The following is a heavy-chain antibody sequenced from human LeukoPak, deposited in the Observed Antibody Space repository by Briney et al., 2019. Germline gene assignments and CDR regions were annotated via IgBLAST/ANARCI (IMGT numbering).Heavy chain of an antibody. Sequence: SETLSLTCAVYGGSFSGYYWSWIRQPPGKGLEWIGEINHSGSTNYNPSLKSRVTISVDTSKNQFSLKLSSVTAADTAVYYCARLGDLIDYWGQGTLVTVSS. D-gene: IGHD3-10*01. V-gene: IGHV4-34*01. CDR1: GGSFSGYY. J-gene: IGHJ4*02. CDR3: ARLGDLIDY. CDR2: INHSGST.